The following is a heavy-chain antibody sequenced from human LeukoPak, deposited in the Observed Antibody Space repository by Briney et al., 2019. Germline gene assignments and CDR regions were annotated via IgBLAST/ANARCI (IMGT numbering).Heavy chain of an antibody. CDR2: INREIGTI. V-gene: IGHV3-48*01. J-gene: IGHJ4*02. Sequence: GGSLRLSCAASGFTFRDHYMDWVRQAPGKGLEWISHINREIGTIYYADSVKGRFTVSRDNDKHSLYLQMNSLRGEDTAVYYCARGGYCSGGRCYGGDYWGQGTLVTVSS. CDR1: GFTFRDHY. CDR3: ARGGYCSGGRCYGGDY. D-gene: IGHD2-15*01.